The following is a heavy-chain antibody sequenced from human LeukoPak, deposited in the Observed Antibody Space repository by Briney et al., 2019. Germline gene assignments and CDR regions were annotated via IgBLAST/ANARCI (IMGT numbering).Heavy chain of an antibody. CDR2: ISSSSSTI. CDR1: GFTVSSNY. V-gene: IGHV3-48*01. D-gene: IGHD5-18*01. CDR3: ADRGYGYGFQH. J-gene: IGHJ1*01. Sequence: GGSLRLSCAASGFTVSSNYMNWVRQAPGKGLEWVSYISSSSSTIYYADSVKGRFTISRDNAKNSLYLQMNSLRAEDTAVYYCADRGYGYGFQHWGQGTLVTVSS.